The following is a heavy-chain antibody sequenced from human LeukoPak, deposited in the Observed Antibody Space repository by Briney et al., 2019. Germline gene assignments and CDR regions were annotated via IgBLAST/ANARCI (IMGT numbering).Heavy chain of an antibody. CDR2: ISGSGSTI. V-gene: IGHV3-48*03. J-gene: IGHJ4*02. Sequence: GGSLRLSCAASGFTFSNYEMNWVRQAPGKGLEWVSYISGSGSTIYYADSVKGRFTISRDNAKDSLYLQMNSLRAEDTAVYYCARSDSYFDYWGQGTLVTVSS. D-gene: IGHD3/OR15-3a*01. CDR3: ARSDSYFDY. CDR1: GFTFSNYE.